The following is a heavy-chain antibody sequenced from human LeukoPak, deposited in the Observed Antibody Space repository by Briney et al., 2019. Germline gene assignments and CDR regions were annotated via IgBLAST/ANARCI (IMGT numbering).Heavy chain of an antibody. CDR3: ARESEVVVPAALDY. CDR2: INPNSGGT. D-gene: IGHD2-2*01. J-gene: IGHJ4*02. CDR1: GYTFTGYY. Sequence: ASVKVSCKASGYTFTGYYMHWVRQAPGQGLEWMGWINPNSGGTNYAQKFQGRVTMTRDTSISTAYMELSRLRSDDTGVYYCARESEVVVPAALDYWGQGTLVTVSS. V-gene: IGHV1-2*02.